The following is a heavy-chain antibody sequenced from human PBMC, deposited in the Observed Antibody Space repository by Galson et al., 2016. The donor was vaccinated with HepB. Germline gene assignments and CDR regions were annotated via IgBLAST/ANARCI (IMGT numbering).Heavy chain of an antibody. V-gene: IGHV3-23*01. CDR1: GFTFRTSA. J-gene: IGHJ4*02. D-gene: IGHD6-13*01. Sequence: SLRLSCAASGFTFRTSAMSWVRQAPGKGLEWVSVISGSGGDTFYADSVKGRFTMSRDNSKNMLYLQVNSLRAEDTAVYYCVTVKYSSGWYGDYFDYWGQGTLVTVSS. CDR3: VTVKYSSGWYGDYFDY. CDR2: ISGSGGDT.